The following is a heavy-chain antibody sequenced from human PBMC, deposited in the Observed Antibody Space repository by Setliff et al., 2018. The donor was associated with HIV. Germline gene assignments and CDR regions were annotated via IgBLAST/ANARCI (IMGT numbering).Heavy chain of an antibody. Sequence: SETLSLTCSVSGGSFSGYYWSWIRQPPGKGLEWIGYIYIYNSGSTNYNPSLTSRVAISVDTSRNQFSLKLSSVTAAYTAVYYCARIVRWELVATSTFFCYYMDVWGKGTTVTVSS. CDR3: ARIVRWELVATSTFFCYYMDV. V-gene: IGHV4-59*08. J-gene: IGHJ6*03. D-gene: IGHD1-26*01. CDR1: GGSFSGYY. CDR2: IYIYNSGST.